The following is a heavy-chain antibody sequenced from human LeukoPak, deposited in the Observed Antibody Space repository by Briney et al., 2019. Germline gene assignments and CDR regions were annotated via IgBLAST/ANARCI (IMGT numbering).Heavy chain of an antibody. Sequence: GSSVKVSCKASGYTFTGYYMHWVRQAPGQGLEWMGWINPNSGGTNYAQKFQGRVTMTRDTSISTAYMELSRLRSDDTAVYYCARDRRWELQVIGYWGQGTLVTVSS. CDR2: INPNSGGT. CDR3: ARDRRWELQVIGY. D-gene: IGHD1-26*01. V-gene: IGHV1-2*02. J-gene: IGHJ4*02. CDR1: GYTFTGYY.